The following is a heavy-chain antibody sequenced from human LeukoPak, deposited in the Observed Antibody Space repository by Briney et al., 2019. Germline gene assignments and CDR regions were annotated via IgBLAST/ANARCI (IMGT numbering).Heavy chain of an antibody. CDR1: GGSFNSYY. V-gene: IGHV4-34*01. Sequence: SETLSLTCAVYGGSFNSYYWGWIRQPPGKGLEWIGEINHSGGTNYNPSLKSRVTISVDTPKNQFSLRLSSVTAADTAVYYCASERRYSSGRWDYYFDYWGQGTLVTVSS. D-gene: IGHD6-19*01. J-gene: IGHJ4*02. CDR3: ASERRYSSGRWDYYFDY. CDR2: INHSGGT.